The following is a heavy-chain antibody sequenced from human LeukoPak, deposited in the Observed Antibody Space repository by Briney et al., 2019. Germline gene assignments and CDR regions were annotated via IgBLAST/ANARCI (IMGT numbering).Heavy chain of an antibody. Sequence: DPSETLSLTCTVSGGSISSYYWSWIRQPPGEGLEWIGYIYYSGSTNYNPSLKSRVTISVDTSKNQFSLKLSSVTAADTAVYYCARATTYYDFWSGYSTQYYFDYWGQGTLVTVSS. J-gene: IGHJ4*02. V-gene: IGHV4-59*01. CDR1: GGSISSYY. CDR2: IYYSGST. D-gene: IGHD3-3*01. CDR3: ARATTYYDFWSGYSTQYYFDY.